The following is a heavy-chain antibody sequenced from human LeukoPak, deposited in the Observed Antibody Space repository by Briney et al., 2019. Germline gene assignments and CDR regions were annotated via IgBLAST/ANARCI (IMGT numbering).Heavy chain of an antibody. CDR1: GYTFTSYY. V-gene: IGHV1-46*01. J-gene: IGHJ5*02. CDR2: INPSGGST. D-gene: IGHD4-17*01. CDR3: ARNLDYGDYGWFDP. Sequence: GASVKVSCKASGYTFTSYYIHWVRQAPGQGLEWVGVINPSGGSTSYAQKFQGRVTMTRDTSTSPVYMELSSLRSEGTAVYYCARNLDYGDYGWFDPWGKGTLVTVSS.